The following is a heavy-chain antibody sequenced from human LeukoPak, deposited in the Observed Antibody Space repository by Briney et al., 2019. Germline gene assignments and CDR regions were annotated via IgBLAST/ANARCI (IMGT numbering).Heavy chain of an antibody. CDR2: INPNRGGT. J-gene: IGHJ4*02. D-gene: IGHD2-2*01. CDR1: GYTFTDYY. Sequence: ASVKVSCKASGYTFTDYYINWIRQAPGQGLEWMGWINPNRGGTSYAQNFQGRVTMTRDTPISTAYMELSRLRSDDTAVYYCARRQIDCSTTSCYVDYWGQGTLVTVSS. V-gene: IGHV1-2*02. CDR3: ARRQIDCSTTSCYVDY.